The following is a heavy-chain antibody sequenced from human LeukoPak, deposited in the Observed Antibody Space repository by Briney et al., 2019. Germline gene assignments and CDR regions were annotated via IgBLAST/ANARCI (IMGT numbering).Heavy chain of an antibody. D-gene: IGHD6-13*01. CDR1: GYTFTRYY. CDR3: ARAFGYGAAAGTFGY. Sequence: ASVKVSCKASGYTFTRYYMHWVRQAPGQGLEWMGWINPNSGGTNYAQKFQGRVTMTRDTSISTAYMELSRLRSDDTAVYYCARAFGYGAAAGTFGYWGQGTLVTVSS. V-gene: IGHV1-2*02. CDR2: INPNSGGT. J-gene: IGHJ4*02.